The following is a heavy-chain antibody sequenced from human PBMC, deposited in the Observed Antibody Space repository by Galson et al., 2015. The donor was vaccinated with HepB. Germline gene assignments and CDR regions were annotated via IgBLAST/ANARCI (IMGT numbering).Heavy chain of an antibody. CDR3: ARTGY. Sequence: SLRLSCAGSGFTFSGYGMHWVRQAPGKGLEWLAVISYDGSTKSYADSVKGRFTISRDNSKSTLYLQMTSLRAEDQAVYYCARTGYWGQGTLVTVSS. J-gene: IGHJ4*02. V-gene: IGHV3-30*03. CDR2: ISYDGSTK. D-gene: IGHD1-1*01. CDR1: GFTFSGYG.